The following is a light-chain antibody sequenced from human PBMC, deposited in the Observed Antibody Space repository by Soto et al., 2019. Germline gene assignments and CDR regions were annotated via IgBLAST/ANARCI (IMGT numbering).Light chain of an antibody. J-gene: IGLJ3*02. V-gene: IGLV2-8*01. CDR2: EVN. Sequence: QSVLTQPPSASGSPGQSVTISCTATSSDAGGYNYVSWYQQHPGKAPKLMIYEVNKRPSGVPDRFSGSRSGNTASLTVSGLQAEDEADYYCSSYTGTNNLVFGGGTKLTVL. CDR1: SSDAGGYNY. CDR3: SSYTGTNNLV.